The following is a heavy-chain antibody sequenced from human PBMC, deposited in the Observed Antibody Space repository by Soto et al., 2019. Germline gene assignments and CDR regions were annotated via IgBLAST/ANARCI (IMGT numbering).Heavy chain of an antibody. V-gene: IGHV3-48*03. CDR1: GFTFSRFE. D-gene: IGHD3-10*01. CDR3: TRAAWFPYLSFY. CDR2: ISSSGSTA. Sequence: VGSLRLSCAASGFTFSRFELHWVRQAPGKGLEWISYISSSGSTAYYASSVEGRFTISRDNANNSVYLQMGSLRAEDTALYYCTRAAWFPYLSFYWGQGALVTVSS. J-gene: IGHJ4*02.